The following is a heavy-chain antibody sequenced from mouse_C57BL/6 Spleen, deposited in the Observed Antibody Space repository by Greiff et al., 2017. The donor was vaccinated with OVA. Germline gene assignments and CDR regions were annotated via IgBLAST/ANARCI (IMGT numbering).Heavy chain of an antibody. J-gene: IGHJ1*03. CDR2: IDPNSGGT. Sequence: VQLQQPGAELVKPGASVKLSCKASGYTFTSYWMHWVKQRPGRGLEGIGRIDPNSGGTKYNEKFKSKATLTVDKPSSTAYMPLSSLTSADSAVXYLATGTFWYFDGWGTGTTVTVSS. D-gene: IGHD4-1*01. V-gene: IGHV1-72*01. CDR1: GYTFTSYW. CDR3: ATGTFWYFDG.